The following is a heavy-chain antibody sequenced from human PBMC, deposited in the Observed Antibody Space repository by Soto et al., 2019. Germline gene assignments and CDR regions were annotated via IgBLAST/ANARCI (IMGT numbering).Heavy chain of an antibody. CDR2: IYYTGNT. V-gene: IGHV4-59*13. J-gene: IGHJ4*02. CDR1: GLSITNNY. Sequence: QVHLQESRPGLVKPSETLSLTCTVSGLSITNNYWSWIRQPPGKGLEWIGYIYYTGNTNYDPSLKSRVTMSVDTSKNQFSLNLASLTAADTAIYYCARANWYSEYWGQGTLVIVSS. CDR3: ARANWYSEY. D-gene: IGHD1-1*01.